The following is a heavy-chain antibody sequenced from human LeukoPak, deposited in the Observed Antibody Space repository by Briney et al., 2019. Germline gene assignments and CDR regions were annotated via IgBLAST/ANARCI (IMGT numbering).Heavy chain of an antibody. CDR2: MNPNSGNT. D-gene: IGHD3-22*01. V-gene: IGHV1-8*01. J-gene: IGHJ3*02. CDR3: ASLAYYDPPRIPTDI. Sequence: ASVKVSCKASGYTFTSYDINWVRQATGQGLEWMGWMNPNSGNTGYAQKFQGRVTMTRNTSISTAYMELSSLRSEDTAVYYCASLAYYDPPRIPTDIWGQGTMVTVSS. CDR1: GYTFTSYD.